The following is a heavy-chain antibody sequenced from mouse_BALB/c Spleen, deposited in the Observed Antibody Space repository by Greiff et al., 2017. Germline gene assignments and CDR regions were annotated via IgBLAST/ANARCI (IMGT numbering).Heavy chain of an antibody. J-gene: IGHJ4*01. CDR2: ISSGSSTI. Sequence: EVMLVESGGGLVQPGGSRKLSCAASGFTFSSFGMHWVRQAPEKGLEWVAYISSGSSTIYYADTVKGRFTISRDNPKNTLFLQMTSLRSEDTAMYYCARDGYYSYAMDYWGQGTSVTVSS. D-gene: IGHD2-3*01. CDR3: ARDGYYSYAMDY. CDR1: GFTFSSFG. V-gene: IGHV5-17*02.